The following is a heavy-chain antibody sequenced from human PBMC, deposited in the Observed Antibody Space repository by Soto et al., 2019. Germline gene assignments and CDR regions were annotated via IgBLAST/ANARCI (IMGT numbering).Heavy chain of an antibody. CDR1: GYSFTSYW. D-gene: IGHD6-19*01. CDR2: IYPGDSDT. CDR3: ALIAVAGKNYYYYYMDV. V-gene: IGHV5-51*01. J-gene: IGHJ6*03. Sequence: GESLKISCKGSGYSFTSYWIGWVRQMPGKGLEWMGIIYPGDSDTRYSPSFQGQVTISADKSISTAYLQWSSLKASDTAMYYCALIAVAGKNYYYYYMDVWGKGTTVTVSS.